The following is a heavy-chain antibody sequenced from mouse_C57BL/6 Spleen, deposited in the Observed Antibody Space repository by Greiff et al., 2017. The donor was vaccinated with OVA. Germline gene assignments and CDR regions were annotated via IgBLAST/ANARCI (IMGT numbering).Heavy chain of an antibody. V-gene: IGHV1-74*01. CDR2: IHPSDSDT. Sequence: QVQLQQPGAELVKPGASVKVSCKASGYTFTSYWMHWVKQRPGQGLEWIGRIHPSDSDTNYNQKFKGKATLTVYKSSSTAYMQLSSLTSEDSAVYYCAIPSIYYYGSSWFAYWGQGTLVTVSA. J-gene: IGHJ3*01. D-gene: IGHD1-1*01. CDR1: GYTFTSYW. CDR3: AIPSIYYYGSSWFAY.